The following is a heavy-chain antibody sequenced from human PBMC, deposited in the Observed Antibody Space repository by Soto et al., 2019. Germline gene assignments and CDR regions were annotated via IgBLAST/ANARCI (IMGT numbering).Heavy chain of an antibody. D-gene: IGHD6-19*01. J-gene: IGHJ4*02. CDR1: GFSFVNYA. CDR3: AKATTNGGWFNPFDS. CDR2: LSGSGTST. Sequence: GGSLRLSCAASGFSFVNYAMNWVRQAPGKGLEWVSGLSGSGTSTYYADSVKGRFTISRDNSRDTPFLQMNSLTADDTAVYYCAKATTNGGWFNPFDSWGRGALVTVSS. V-gene: IGHV3-23*01.